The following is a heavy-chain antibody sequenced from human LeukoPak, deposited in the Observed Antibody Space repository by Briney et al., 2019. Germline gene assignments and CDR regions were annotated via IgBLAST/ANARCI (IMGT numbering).Heavy chain of an antibody. CDR3: ASKLRYFGWPWENDPFDY. CDR1: GGSISSSSYY. J-gene: IGHJ4*02. Sequence: SETLSLTCTVSGGSISSSSYYWGWIRQPPGKGLEWIGSIYYSGSTYYNPSLKSRVTISVDTSKNQFSLKLSSVTAADTAVYYCASKLRYFGWPWENDPFDYWGQGTLVTVSS. V-gene: IGHV4-39*01. CDR2: IYYSGST. D-gene: IGHD3-9*01.